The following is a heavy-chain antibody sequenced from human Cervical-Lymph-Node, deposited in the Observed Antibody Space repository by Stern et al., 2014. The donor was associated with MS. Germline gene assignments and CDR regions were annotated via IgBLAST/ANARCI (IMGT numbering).Heavy chain of an antibody. CDR3: ARRVTGDGYSFDY. J-gene: IGHJ4*02. Sequence: QLQLQESGPGLVKPSETLSLTCTVSGGSINNIRYYWAWIRQPPGKGLEWIGSVFYSGSTYSNPSLKSRITMSVDPSKNQFSLKLSSVTAADTAVYYCARRVTGDGYSFDYWGQGTLVTVSS. D-gene: IGHD5-24*01. CDR2: VFYSGST. V-gene: IGHV4-39*01. CDR1: GGSINNIRYY.